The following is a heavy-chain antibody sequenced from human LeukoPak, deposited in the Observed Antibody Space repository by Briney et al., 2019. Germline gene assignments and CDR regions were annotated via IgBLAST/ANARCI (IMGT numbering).Heavy chain of an antibody. CDR3: ARSGHSSGYFHY. CDR1: GGSINGYY. CDR2: IYHSGST. D-gene: IGHD3-22*01. J-gene: IGHJ4*02. V-gene: IGHV4-38-2*02. Sequence: PSETLSLTCTVSGGSINGYYWGWIRQPPGKGLEWIGSIYHSGSTYYNPSLKSRVTISVDTSKNQFSLKLSSVTAADTAVYYCARSGHSSGYFHYWGQGTLVTVSS.